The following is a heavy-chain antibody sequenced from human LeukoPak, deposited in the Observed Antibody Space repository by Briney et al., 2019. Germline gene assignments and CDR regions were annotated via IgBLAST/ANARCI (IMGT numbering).Heavy chain of an antibody. CDR2: ISSSSSSM. CDR1: KFIFSNYD. J-gene: IGHJ4*02. V-gene: IGHV3-48*02. CDR3: ARGYGAFDY. D-gene: IGHD5-18*01. Sequence: GGSLRLSCAASKFIFSNYDMNWVSQAPGKGLEWVSYISSSSSSMSYADSVKGRFTISRDNAKNSLYLQMNSLRDEDTAVYYCARGYGAFDYWGQGTLVTVSS.